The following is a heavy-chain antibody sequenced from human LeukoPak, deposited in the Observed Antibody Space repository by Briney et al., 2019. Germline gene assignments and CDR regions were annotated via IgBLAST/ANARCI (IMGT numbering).Heavy chain of an antibody. CDR3: AKVRTPYCSSTSCYTGFDY. V-gene: IGHV3-23*01. Sequence: GGSLRLSCAASGFTFSSYAMSWVRQAPGKGLEWVSAISGSGGSTYYADSVKGRFTISRDNSKNTLYLQVNSLRAEDTAVYYCAKVRTPYCSSTSCYTGFDYWGQGTLVTVSS. CDR1: GFTFSSYA. D-gene: IGHD2-2*02. J-gene: IGHJ4*02. CDR2: ISGSGGST.